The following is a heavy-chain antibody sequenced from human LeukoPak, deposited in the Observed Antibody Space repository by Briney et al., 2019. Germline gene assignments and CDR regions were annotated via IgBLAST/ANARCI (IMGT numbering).Heavy chain of an antibody. Sequence: PGGSLRLSCAASGFTFSSYAMSWVRQAPGKGLEWVSAISGSGGSTYYADSVKGRFTISRDNSKNTLDLQMNSLRAEDTAVYYCAKHYCSITTCYSWFDPWGQGTLVTVSS. CDR1: GFTFSSYA. CDR3: AKHYCSITTCYSWFDP. J-gene: IGHJ5*02. V-gene: IGHV3-23*01. D-gene: IGHD2-2*02. CDR2: ISGSGGST.